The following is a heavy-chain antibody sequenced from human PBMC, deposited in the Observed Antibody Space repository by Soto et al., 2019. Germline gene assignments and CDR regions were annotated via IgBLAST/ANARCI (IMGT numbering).Heavy chain of an antibody. J-gene: IGHJ6*02. CDR3: ARGGDIVVVPAALPPVPYGMDV. V-gene: IGHV1-18*04. CDR1: GYTFTSYG. CDR2: ISAYNGNT. Sequence: ASVKASCKASGYTFTSYGISWVRQAPGQGLEWMGWISAYNGNTNYAQKLQGRVTMTTDTSTSTAYMELRSLRSDDTAVYYCARGGDIVVVPAALPPVPYGMDVWGQGTTVTVSS. D-gene: IGHD2-2*01.